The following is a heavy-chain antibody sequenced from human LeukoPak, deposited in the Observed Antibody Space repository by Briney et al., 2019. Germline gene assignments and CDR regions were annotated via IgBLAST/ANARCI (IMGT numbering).Heavy chain of an antibody. J-gene: IGHJ4*02. CDR3: ARGGLKWELLPARARKSYYFDY. Sequence: GGSLRLSCAASGFTFSSYGMSWVRQAPGKGLQWVSAISGDGKDRDYPDSVKGRFTISRDNSKNTLYLQMDSLRAEDTAVYYCARGGLKWELLPARARKSYYFDYWGQGTLVTVSS. CDR2: ISGDGKDR. CDR1: GFTFSSYG. V-gene: IGHV3-23*01. D-gene: IGHD1-26*01.